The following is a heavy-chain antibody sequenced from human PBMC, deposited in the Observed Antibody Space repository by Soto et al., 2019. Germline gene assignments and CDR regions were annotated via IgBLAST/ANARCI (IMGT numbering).Heavy chain of an antibody. CDR2: ISAYNGNT. Sequence: ASVKVSCKASGYTFTSYGISWVRQAPGQGLEWMGWISAYNGNTNYAQKLQGRVTMTTDTSTSTAYMELRSLRSDDTAVYYCARVGSGVSGAYYYYYYMDVWAKGTTVTVSS. D-gene: IGHD2-15*01. J-gene: IGHJ6*03. V-gene: IGHV1-18*01. CDR3: ARVGSGVSGAYYYYYYMDV. CDR1: GYTFTSYG.